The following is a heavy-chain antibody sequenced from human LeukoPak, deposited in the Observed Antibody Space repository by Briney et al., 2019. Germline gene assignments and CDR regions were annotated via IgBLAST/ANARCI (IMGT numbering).Heavy chain of an antibody. CDR2: IYPVDSDT. CDR1: GYSFTSYW. Sequence: GESLKISCKGSGYSFTSYWIGWVRQMPGKGLEWMGIIYPVDSDTRYSPSFQGQVTISADKSISTAYLQWSSLKASDTAMYYCARPATTYYYDSGGYNFDYWGQGTLVTVSS. V-gene: IGHV5-51*01. D-gene: IGHD3-22*01. J-gene: IGHJ4*02. CDR3: ARPATTYYYDSGGYNFDY.